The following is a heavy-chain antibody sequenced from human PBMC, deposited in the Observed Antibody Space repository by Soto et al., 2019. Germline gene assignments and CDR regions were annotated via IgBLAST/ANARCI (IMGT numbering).Heavy chain of an antibody. CDR2: INRSGST. J-gene: IGHJ6*02. V-gene: IGHV4-34*01. CDR3: ARGRIAARYYYYYGMDV. CDR1: CGSFSGYY. D-gene: IGHD6-6*01. Sequence: SETLSLTCAVYCGSFSGYYWSWIRQPPGKGLEWIGEINRSGSTNYNPSLKSRVTISVDTSKNQFSLKLSSVTAADTAVYYCARGRIAARYYYYYGMDVWGQGTTVTVS.